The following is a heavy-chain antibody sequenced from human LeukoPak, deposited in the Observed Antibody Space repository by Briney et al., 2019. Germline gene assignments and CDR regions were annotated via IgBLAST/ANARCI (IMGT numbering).Heavy chain of an antibody. CDR1: GGSFSGYY. Sequence: SETLSLTCAVYGGSFSGYYWSWIRQPPGKGLEWIGEINHSGSTNYNPSLKSRVTISVDTSKNQFSLKLSSVTAADTAVYYCARYSYGFNDAFDIWGQGTMVTVSS. D-gene: IGHD5-18*01. CDR2: INHSGST. V-gene: IGHV4-34*01. J-gene: IGHJ3*02. CDR3: ARYSYGFNDAFDI.